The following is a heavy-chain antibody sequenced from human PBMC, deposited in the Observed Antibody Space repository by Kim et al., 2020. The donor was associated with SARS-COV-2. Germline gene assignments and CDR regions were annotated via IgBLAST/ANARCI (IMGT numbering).Heavy chain of an antibody. CDR3: ARDHRDYVWGSYRYPLNY. CDR1: GFTFSSYW. D-gene: IGHD3-16*02. V-gene: IGHV3-7*01. CDR2: IKQDGSEK. J-gene: IGHJ4*02. Sequence: GGSLRLSCAASGFTFSSYWMSWVRQAPGKGLEWVANIKQDGSEKYYVDSVKGRFTISRDNAKNSLYLQMNSLRAEDTAVYYCARDHRDYVWGSYRYPLNYWGQGTLVTVSS.